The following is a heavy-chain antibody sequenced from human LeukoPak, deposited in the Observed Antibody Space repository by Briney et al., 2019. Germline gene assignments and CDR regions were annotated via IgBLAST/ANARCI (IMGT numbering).Heavy chain of an antibody. CDR2: ISAYNGNT. J-gene: IGHJ4*02. D-gene: IGHD3-22*01. CDR3: ARTQDYYDSSGPDRYYFDY. Sequence: ASVKVSCKASGYTFTSYGISWVRQAPGQGPEWMGWISAYNGNTNYAQRLQGRVTMTTDTSTSTAYMELRSLRSDDTAVYYCARTQDYYDSSGPDRYYFDYWGQGTLVTVSS. V-gene: IGHV1-18*01. CDR1: GYTFTSYG.